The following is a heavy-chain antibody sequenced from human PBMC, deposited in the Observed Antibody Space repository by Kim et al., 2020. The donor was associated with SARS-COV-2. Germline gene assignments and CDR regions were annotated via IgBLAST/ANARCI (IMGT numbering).Heavy chain of an antibody. CDR3: AKEDAVAVAGGFDC. CDR2: ISYDGKNK. Sequence: GGSLRLSCAVSGFTFSNYGMHWVRQAPGKGLEWVAVISYDGKNKYYGEAVKGRFTISRDNSKNTLDLQIHSLRVEDTAVYYCAKEDAVAVAGGFDCWGQGTLVTVS. J-gene: IGHJ4*02. CDR1: GFTFSNYG. V-gene: IGHV3-30*18. D-gene: IGHD6-19*01.